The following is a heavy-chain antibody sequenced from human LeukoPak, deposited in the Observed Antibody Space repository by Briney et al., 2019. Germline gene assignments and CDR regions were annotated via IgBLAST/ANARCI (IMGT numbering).Heavy chain of an antibody. J-gene: IGHJ4*02. Sequence: GGSLRLSCAASGFTFNYYDMHWVRQAPGKGLEWVAIIWYDGSNKFYADSVKGRFTIYRDNSKNTLYLQMNSLRVADTAVYYCARFQTEAFDFWGQGTLVTVSS. CDR1: GFTFNYYD. CDR2: IWYDGSNK. V-gene: IGHV3-33*01. CDR3: ARFQTEAFDF.